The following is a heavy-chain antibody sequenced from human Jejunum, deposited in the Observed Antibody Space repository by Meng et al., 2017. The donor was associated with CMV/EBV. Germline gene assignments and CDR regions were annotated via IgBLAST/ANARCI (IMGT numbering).Heavy chain of an antibody. CDR2: ISTSGSAI. V-gene: IGHV3-48*04. CDR3: ARDRTVSRFLEDYYYYGMDV. Sequence: YSMNWVRRAPGKGLEWISYISTSGSAIYYADSVKGRFTISRDDAKNSLSLQMNSLRAEDTAVYYCARDRTVSRFLEDYYYYGMDVWGQGTTVTVSS. CDR1: YS. D-gene: IGHD3-3*01. J-gene: IGHJ6*02.